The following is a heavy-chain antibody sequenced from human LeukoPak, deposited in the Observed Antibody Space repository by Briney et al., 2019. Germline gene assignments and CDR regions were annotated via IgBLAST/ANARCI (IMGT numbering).Heavy chain of an antibody. J-gene: IGHJ5*02. V-gene: IGHV4-59*01. D-gene: IGHD3-16*02. CDR1: GESFSGYY. CDR3: ARDGTYYDYVWGSYRHNWFDP. CDR2: IYYSGST. Sequence: SETLSLTCAVYGESFSGYYWSWIRQPPGKGLEWIGYIYYSGSTNYNPSLKSRVTISVDTSKNQFSLKLSSVTAADTAVYYCARDGTYYDYVWGSYRHNWFDPWGQGTLVTVSS.